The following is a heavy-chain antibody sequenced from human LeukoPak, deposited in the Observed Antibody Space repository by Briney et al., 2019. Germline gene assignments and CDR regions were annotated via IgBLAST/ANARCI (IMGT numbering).Heavy chain of an antibody. J-gene: IGHJ5*02. Sequence: SETLSLTCAVYGGSFSGYYWSWIRQPPGKGLEWIGEINHSGSTNYNPSLKSRVTISVDTSKNQFSLKLSSVTAADTAVYYCARGPVWDIVVVPAAQPWAYNWFDPWGQGTLVTVSS. CDR3: ARGPVWDIVVVPAAQPWAYNWFDP. D-gene: IGHD2-2*01. CDR2: INHSGST. V-gene: IGHV4-34*01. CDR1: GGSFSGYY.